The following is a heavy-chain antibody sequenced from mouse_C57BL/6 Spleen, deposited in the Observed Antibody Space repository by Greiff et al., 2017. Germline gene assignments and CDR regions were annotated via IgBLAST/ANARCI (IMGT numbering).Heavy chain of an antibody. J-gene: IGHJ2*01. CDR2: IDPSDSET. CDR3: ARTYYSNYLYYFDY. Sequence: QVQLQQPGAELVRPGSSVKLSCKASGYTFTSYWMHWVKQRPIQGLEWIGNIDPSDSETHYNQKFKDKATLTVDKSSSTAYMPLSSLTSEDSAVYYCARTYYSNYLYYFDYWGQGTTLTVSS. V-gene: IGHV1-52*01. D-gene: IGHD2-5*01. CDR1: GYTFTSYW.